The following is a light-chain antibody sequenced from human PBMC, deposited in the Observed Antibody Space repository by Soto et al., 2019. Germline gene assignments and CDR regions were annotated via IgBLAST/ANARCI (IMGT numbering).Light chain of an antibody. Sequence: EIVFTQSPATLSLSPGERATLSCRASQSVSRYLAWYQQRPGQAPRLLIYDASNRATGIPARCSGSGSGTDFTLTISSLEPEDFAVYYCQQRSNWPPINCGQGTRLEI. CDR2: DAS. CDR1: QSVSRY. V-gene: IGKV3-11*01. J-gene: IGKJ5*01. CDR3: QQRSNWPPIN.